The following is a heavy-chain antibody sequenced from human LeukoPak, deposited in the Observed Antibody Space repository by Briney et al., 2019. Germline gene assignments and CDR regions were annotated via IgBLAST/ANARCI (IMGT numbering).Heavy chain of an antibody. CDR1: GFTFSSYW. V-gene: IGHV3-7*01. Sequence: GGSLRLSCAASGFTFSSYWMSWVRQAPGKGLEWVANIKQDGSEKYYVDSVKGRFTISRDNAKNSLYLQMNSLRAEDTAVYYCARLGRLTILRVVIRQNDYWGQGTLVTVSS. D-gene: IGHD3-3*01. CDR3: ARLGRLTILRVVIRQNDY. J-gene: IGHJ4*02. CDR2: IKQDGSEK.